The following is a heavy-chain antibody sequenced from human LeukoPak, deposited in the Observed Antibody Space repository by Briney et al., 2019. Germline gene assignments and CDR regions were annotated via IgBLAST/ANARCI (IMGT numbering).Heavy chain of an antibody. Sequence: GGSLRLSCAASGFTFSSYGMHWVRQAPGKGLEWVAVISYDGSNKYYADSVKGRFTISRDNSKNTLYLQMNSLRAEDTAVYYCASALYRFTMIVVAHDYWGQGTLVTVSS. V-gene: IGHV3-30*03. D-gene: IGHD3-22*01. CDR1: GFTFSSYG. CDR2: ISYDGSNK. CDR3: ASALYRFTMIVVAHDY. J-gene: IGHJ4*02.